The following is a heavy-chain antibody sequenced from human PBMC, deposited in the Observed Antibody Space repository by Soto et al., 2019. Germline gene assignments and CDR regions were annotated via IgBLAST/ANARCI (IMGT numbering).Heavy chain of an antibody. V-gene: IGHV2-70*11. CDR3: ARIRRSSSGWDQVDY. Sequence: SGPTLVNPTQTLTLTCTFSGFSLSTSGMCVSWIRQPPGKALEWLARIDWDDDKYYSTSLKTRLTISKDTSKNQVVLTMTNMDPVDTATYYFARIRRSSSGWDQVDYWGEGTLVTVSS. CDR2: IDWDDDK. J-gene: IGHJ4*02. D-gene: IGHD6-19*01. CDR1: GFSLSTSGMC.